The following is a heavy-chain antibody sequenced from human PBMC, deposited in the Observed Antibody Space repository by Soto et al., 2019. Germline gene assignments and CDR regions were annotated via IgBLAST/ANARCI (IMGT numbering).Heavy chain of an antibody. J-gene: IGHJ5*02. CDR3: ARGRLAMVRGKGWFDP. D-gene: IGHD3-10*01. CDR1: GGSFSGYY. V-gene: IGHV4-34*01. Sequence: QVQLQQWGAGRLKPSETLSLTCAVYGGSFSGYYWSWIRQPPGKGLEWIGEINHSGSTNYNPSLKSRVTISVDTSKNQFSLKLSSVTAADTAVYYCARGRLAMVRGKGWFDPWGQGTLVTVSS. CDR2: INHSGST.